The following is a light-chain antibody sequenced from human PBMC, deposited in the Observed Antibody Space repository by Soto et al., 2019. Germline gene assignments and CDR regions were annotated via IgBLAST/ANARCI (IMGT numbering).Light chain of an antibody. V-gene: IGKV3-20*01. CDR3: QQYGSSGT. CDR2: DAS. Sequence: EVVLTQSPGTRSLSPGERATLSCRASQSVSSYLAWYRQKPGQPPRLLMYDASNSATGIPGRFSGSGSGTDFTLTISRLEPEDFAVYYCQQYGSSGTFGQGTKVDIK. CDR1: QSVSSY. J-gene: IGKJ1*01.